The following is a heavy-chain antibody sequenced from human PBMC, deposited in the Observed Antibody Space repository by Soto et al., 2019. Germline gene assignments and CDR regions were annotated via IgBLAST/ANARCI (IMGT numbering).Heavy chain of an antibody. Sequence: PSETLSLTCTVSGASMNGYHWSWIRQPAGKGLEWIGHIRSSGSTNYNPSLKSRVTMSVDTSKNQFSLRLMSLTAADTAVYYCARDQGVAAAGITWFDPWGQGSLVTVSS. CDR1: GASMNGYH. CDR3: ARDQGVAAAGITWFDP. D-gene: IGHD6-13*01. J-gene: IGHJ5*02. CDR2: IRSSGST. V-gene: IGHV4-4*07.